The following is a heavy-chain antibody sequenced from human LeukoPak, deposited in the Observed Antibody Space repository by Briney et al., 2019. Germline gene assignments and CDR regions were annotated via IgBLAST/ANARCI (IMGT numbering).Heavy chain of an antibody. J-gene: IGHJ4*02. D-gene: IGHD4-11*01. V-gene: IGHV3-74*01. Sequence: GGSLRLSCAASGFSFSSSWMHWVRQAPGKGLVWVSRINSDGSTTNYADSVKGRFTISRDNAKNTLYLQMNSLRAEDTAVYYCAKVRSDYSNHFDYWGQGTLVTVSS. CDR1: GFSFSSSW. CDR3: AKVRSDYSNHFDY. CDR2: INSDGSTT.